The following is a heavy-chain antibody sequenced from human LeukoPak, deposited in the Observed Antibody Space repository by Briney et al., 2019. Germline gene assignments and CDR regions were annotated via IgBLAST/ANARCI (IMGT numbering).Heavy chain of an antibody. V-gene: IGHV4-39*01. CDR3: ARLGYCSSTSCYNFDY. CDR2: IYYSGST. D-gene: IGHD2-2*01. Sequence: SETLSLTCTVSGGSISSSSYYWGWIRQPLGKGLEWIGSIYYSGSTYYSPSLKSRLTISVDTSKNQFSLKLSSVTAADTAVYYCARLGYCSSTSCYNFDYWGQGTLVTVSS. J-gene: IGHJ4*02. CDR1: GGSISSSSYY.